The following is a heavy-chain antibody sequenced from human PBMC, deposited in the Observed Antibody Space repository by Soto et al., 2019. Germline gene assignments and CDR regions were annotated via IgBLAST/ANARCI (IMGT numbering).Heavy chain of an antibody. CDR1: GYTFTSYD. D-gene: IGHD2-21*01. J-gene: IGHJ6*02. V-gene: IGHV1-8*01. CDR2: MNPNSGNT. CDR3: QRSPPRVNYYYGMDV. Sequence: GASVKVSCKASGYTFTSYDINWVRQATGQGLEWMGWMNPNSGNTGYAQKFQGRVTMTRNTSISTAYMELSSLRSEDTAVYYCQRSPPRVNYYYGMDVWGQGTTVTVSS.